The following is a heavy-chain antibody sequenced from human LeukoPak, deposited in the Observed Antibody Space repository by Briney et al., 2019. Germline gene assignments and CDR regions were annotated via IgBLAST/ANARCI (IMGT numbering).Heavy chain of an antibody. J-gene: IGHJ6*02. D-gene: IGHD3-3*01. CDR2: INPNSGGT. CDR3: ARDSRVTIFGVVNDYYYYYGMDV. V-gene: IGHV1-2*02. Sequence: ASVKVSCKASGYTFTGYYMHWVRQAPGQGLEWMGWINPNSGGTNYAQKFQGRVTMTRDTSISTAYMELSSLRSEDTAVYYCARDSRVTIFGVVNDYYYYYGMDVWGQGTTVTVSS. CDR1: GYTFTGYY.